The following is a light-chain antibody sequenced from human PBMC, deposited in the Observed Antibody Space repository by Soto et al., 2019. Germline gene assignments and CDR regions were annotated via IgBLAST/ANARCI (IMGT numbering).Light chain of an antibody. Sequence: VLTQSQVTRSLSSGERATLSCRASQRVNAYLAWYQQKPGQAPMLLIYDASVRATGIPARFSGSESGTKFTLTVDSLQSEDFAVYYCQHYGSSPLTFAGGTTVDIK. CDR2: DAS. V-gene: IGKV3-20*01. CDR1: QRVNAY. CDR3: QHYGSSPLT. J-gene: IGKJ4*01.